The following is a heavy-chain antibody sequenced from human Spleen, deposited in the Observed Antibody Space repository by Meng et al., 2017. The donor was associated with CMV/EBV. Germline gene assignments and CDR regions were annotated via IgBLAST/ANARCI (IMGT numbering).Heavy chain of an antibody. D-gene: IGHD5-12*01. CDR3: ARSGRGYHKFSYLDY. Sequence: GESLKISCAASGFTFSSYAMSWVRQAPGKGLEWVSVIYSGGSSTYYADSVKGRFTISRDNSKNTLHLQMNSLRAEDTAIYYCARSGRGYHKFSYLDYWGQGTLVTVSS. V-gene: IGHV3-23*03. CDR2: IYSGGSST. CDR1: GFTFSSYA. J-gene: IGHJ4*02.